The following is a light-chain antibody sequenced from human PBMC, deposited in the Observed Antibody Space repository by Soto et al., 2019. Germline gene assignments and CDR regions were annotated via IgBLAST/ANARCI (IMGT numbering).Light chain of an antibody. CDR2: DVS. CDR3: SSYTSSSTLV. Sequence: QSVLTQPASVSGSPGQSITISCTGTSSDVGGYNYVSWYQQHPGKAPKLMIYDVSNRPSGVSNRFSGSTSGNTASLTISGLQAEDEADYYCSSYTSSSTLVFGTGTKVPVL. J-gene: IGLJ1*01. CDR1: SSDVGGYNY. V-gene: IGLV2-14*01.